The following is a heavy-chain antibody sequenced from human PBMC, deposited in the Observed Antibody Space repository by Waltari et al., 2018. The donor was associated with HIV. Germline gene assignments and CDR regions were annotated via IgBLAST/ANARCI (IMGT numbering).Heavy chain of an antibody. J-gene: IGHJ3*02. V-gene: IGHV3-33*04. CDR2: IWSESTNK. Sequence: QVQLVESGGGVVQPGRSLRLSLDASGFSFSIYAMHWVRQAPGKGLEWVAVIWSESTNKYYVDSVKGRFTVSRDNSENKVYLQMNSLRADDTAVYYCARGRGRAFDIWGQGTMVIVSS. CDR1: GFSFSIYA. CDR3: ARGRGRAFDI. D-gene: IGHD3-10*01.